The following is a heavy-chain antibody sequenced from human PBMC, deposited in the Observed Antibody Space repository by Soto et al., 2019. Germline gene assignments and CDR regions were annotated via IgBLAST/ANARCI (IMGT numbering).Heavy chain of an antibody. J-gene: IGHJ6*03. CDR3: ARGPSLRFWRNPNYYYMDV. V-gene: IGHV4-34*01. D-gene: IGHD3-3*01. Sequence: PSETLSLTCAVYGGSFSGYYWSWIRQPPGKGLEWIGEINHSGSTNYNPSLKSRVTISVDTSKNQFSLKLSSVTAADTAVYYCARGPSLRFWRNPNYYYMDVWGKGTTVTVSS. CDR1: GGSFSGYY. CDR2: INHSGST.